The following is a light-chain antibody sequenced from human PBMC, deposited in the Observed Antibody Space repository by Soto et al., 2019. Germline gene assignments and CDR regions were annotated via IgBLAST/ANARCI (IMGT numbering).Light chain of an antibody. CDR3: QQLNSYPFT. J-gene: IGKJ5*01. CDR1: QSVTSN. V-gene: IGKV3-15*01. CDR2: GVS. Sequence: EIVMTQSPATLSVSPGERATLSCRASQSVTSNLAWYQQKPGQAPRLLMYGVSTRATGIPAGFGGSGSATEFTLTISSLQSEDFEVYYCQQLNSYPFTLGQGTRLEIK.